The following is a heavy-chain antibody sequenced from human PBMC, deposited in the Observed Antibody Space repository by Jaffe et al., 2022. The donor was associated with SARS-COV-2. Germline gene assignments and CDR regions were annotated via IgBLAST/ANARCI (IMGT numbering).Heavy chain of an antibody. CDR1: GYTFTGYY. J-gene: IGHJ6*02. CDR2: INPNSGGT. Sequence: QVQLVQSGAEVKKPGASVKVSCKASGYTFTGYYMHWVRQAPGQGLEWMGWINPNSGGTNYAQKFQGRVTMTRDTSISTAYMELSRLRSDDTAVYYCEATGIAAAGTSPTYGMDVWGQGTTVTVSS. V-gene: IGHV1-2*02. D-gene: IGHD6-13*01. CDR3: EATGIAAAGTSPTYGMDV.